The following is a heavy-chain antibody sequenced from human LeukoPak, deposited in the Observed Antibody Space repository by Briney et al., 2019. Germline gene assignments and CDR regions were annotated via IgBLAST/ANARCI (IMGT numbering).Heavy chain of an antibody. D-gene: IGHD3-10*01. Sequence: GGSLRLSCAASGFTFGTYWMNWVRRAPGKGLEWVANINQDGSEKYYVDSVKGRFTISRDNAKNSLYLQMNSLRAEDTAVFYCARAGLLWFGESKLDYWGQGTLVTVSS. CDR3: ARAGLLWFGESKLDY. J-gene: IGHJ4*02. CDR1: GFTFGTYW. V-gene: IGHV3-7*01. CDR2: INQDGSEK.